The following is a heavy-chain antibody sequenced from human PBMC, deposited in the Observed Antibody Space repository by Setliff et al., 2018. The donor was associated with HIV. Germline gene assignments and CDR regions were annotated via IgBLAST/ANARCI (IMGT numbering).Heavy chain of an antibody. V-gene: IGHV3-21*01. J-gene: IGHJ5*02. Sequence: PGGSLRLSCAASGFPLSNYAMSWVRPAPRKGLEWVSGISAIATYIYYADSVKGRFTISRDTAENSLYLQMTSLRVEDTAVYYCARDNGRYFDRGWFDPWGQGALVTVSS. CDR2: ISAIATYI. D-gene: IGHD3-9*01. CDR1: GFPLSNYA. CDR3: ARDNGRYFDRGWFDP.